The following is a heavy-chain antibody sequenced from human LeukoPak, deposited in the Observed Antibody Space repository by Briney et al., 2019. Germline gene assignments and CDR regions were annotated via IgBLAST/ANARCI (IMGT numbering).Heavy chain of an antibody. CDR1: GFTFDDYA. J-gene: IGHJ2*01. CDR2: ISGDGGST. Sequence: GGSLRLSCAASGFTFDDYAMHWVRQPPGKSLEWVSLISGDGGSTYYADSVKGRFTVSRDNSKNSLYLQMNSLRTEDTAVYYCARDSYFDSTGYDHSWYFDLWGRGTLVTVSS. V-gene: IGHV3-43*02. D-gene: IGHD3-22*01. CDR3: ARDSYFDSTGYDHSWYFDL.